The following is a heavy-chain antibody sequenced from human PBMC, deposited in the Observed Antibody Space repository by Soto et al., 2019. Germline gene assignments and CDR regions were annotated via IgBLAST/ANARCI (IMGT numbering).Heavy chain of an antibody. CDR3: ARVPVVVVAAALDY. CDR2: INPNNGNT. CDR1: GYTFTSYY. Sequence: ASVKVSCKASGYTFTSYYMHWVRQAPGQGLEWMGMINPNNGNTNYAQKLQGRVTMTTDTSTSTAYMELRSLRSDDTAVYYCARVPVVVVAAALDYWGQGTLVTVSS. V-gene: IGHV1-18*04. D-gene: IGHD2-15*01. J-gene: IGHJ4*02.